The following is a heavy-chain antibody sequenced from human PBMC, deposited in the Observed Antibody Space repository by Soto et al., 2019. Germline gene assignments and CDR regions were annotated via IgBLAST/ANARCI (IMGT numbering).Heavy chain of an antibody. J-gene: IGHJ6*02. V-gene: IGHV1-2*04. CDR2: INPKSGGT. CDR3: ARGDSTDCSNGVCSFFYNHDMDV. Sequence: GASVKVSCKASGYSFTDYHIHWVRQAPGQGLEWLGRINPKSGGTSTAQKFQGWVTMTTDTSISTASMELTRLTSDDTAIYYCARGDSTDCSNGVCSFFYNHDMDVWGQGTTVAVSS. CDR1: GYSFTDYH. D-gene: IGHD2-8*01.